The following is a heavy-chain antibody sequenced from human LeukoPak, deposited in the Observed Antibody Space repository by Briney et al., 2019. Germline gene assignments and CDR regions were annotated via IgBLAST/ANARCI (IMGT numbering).Heavy chain of an antibody. V-gene: IGHV3-30-3*01. CDR1: GITFSSYA. CDR2: ISYDGSKK. Sequence: GSLRLSCAASGITFSSYAMHWVRQAPGKGLEWVAVISYDGSKKYYADTVKGRFTIPRDNSKNTLYLQMNSLRAEETAVYYCVRDLSSGYDWYYYYYGMDVWGQGTTVTVSS. D-gene: IGHD5-12*01. J-gene: IGHJ6*02. CDR3: VRDLSSGYDWYYYYYGMDV.